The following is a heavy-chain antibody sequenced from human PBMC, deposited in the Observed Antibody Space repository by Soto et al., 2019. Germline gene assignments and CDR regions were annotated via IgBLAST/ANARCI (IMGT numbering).Heavy chain of an antibody. CDR1: GFSFNNHA. V-gene: IGHV3-23*01. CDR3: ARGRAAVAYYYYYGMDV. Sequence: LRLSCAASGFSFNNHAMTWVRQAPGKGLEWVSGISGSGSTTHYADSVKGRFTISRDNSKDTLYLQMNSLRAEDTAVYYCARGRAAVAYYYYYGMDVWGQGTTVTVSS. D-gene: IGHD6-19*01. CDR2: ISGSGSTT. J-gene: IGHJ6*02.